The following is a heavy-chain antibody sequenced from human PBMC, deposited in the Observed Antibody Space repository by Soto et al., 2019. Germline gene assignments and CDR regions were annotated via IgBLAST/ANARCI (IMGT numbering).Heavy chain of an antibody. J-gene: IGHJ3*02. Sequence: GGSLRLSCAASGFTFSSYAMHWVRQAPGKGLEWVAVISYDGSNKYYADSVKGRFTISRDNSKNTLYLQMNSLRAEDTAVYYCARSWLGDLAHAFDIWGQGTMVTVSS. CDR1: GFTFSSYA. CDR3: ARSWLGDLAHAFDI. V-gene: IGHV3-30*04. CDR2: ISYDGSNK. D-gene: IGHD3-16*01.